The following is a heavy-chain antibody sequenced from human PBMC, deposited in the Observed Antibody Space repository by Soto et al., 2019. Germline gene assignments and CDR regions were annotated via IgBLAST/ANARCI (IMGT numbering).Heavy chain of an antibody. J-gene: IGHJ4*02. CDR3: ARSDYYDSADFDY. CDR1: GGSVSSGSYY. CDR2: IYYSGST. V-gene: IGHV4-31*03. Sequence: PSETLSLTCTVSGGSVSSGSYYWSWIRQPPGKGLEWIGYIYYSGSTYYNPSLKSRVTISLDTSKNQFSLKLSSVTAADTAVYYCARSDYYDSADFDYWGQGTLVTVSS. D-gene: IGHD3-22*01.